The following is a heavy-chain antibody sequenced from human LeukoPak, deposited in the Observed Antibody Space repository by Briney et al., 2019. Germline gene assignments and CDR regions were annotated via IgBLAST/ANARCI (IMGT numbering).Heavy chain of an antibody. V-gene: IGHV4-34*01. CDR3: ARGRNYYENTGYYYYFDY. D-gene: IGHD3-22*01. Sequence: SETLSLTCAVSGGSLSGNYCTWIRQPQGKGLEWTGEFNHSGYTTYNPSLKSRVTMSVDMSKYQFSLKLSSVTASETAVYYCARGRNYYENTGYYYYFDYWGQGTLVTVSS. CDR1: GGSLSGNY. CDR2: FNHSGYT. J-gene: IGHJ4*02.